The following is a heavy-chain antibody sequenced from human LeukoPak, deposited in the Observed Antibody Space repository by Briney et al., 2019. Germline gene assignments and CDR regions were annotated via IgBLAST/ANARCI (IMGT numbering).Heavy chain of an antibody. CDR1: GGSFSGYY. V-gene: IGHV4-34*01. J-gene: IGHJ4*02. Sequence: SETLSLTCAVYGGSFSGYYWSWIRQPPGKGLEWIGSIYYSGSTYYNPSLKSRVTISVDTSKNQFSLKLSSVTAADTAVYYCARHLGGDYFDYWGQGTLVTVSS. CDR3: ARHLGGDYFDY. CDR2: IYYSGST. D-gene: IGHD1-26*01.